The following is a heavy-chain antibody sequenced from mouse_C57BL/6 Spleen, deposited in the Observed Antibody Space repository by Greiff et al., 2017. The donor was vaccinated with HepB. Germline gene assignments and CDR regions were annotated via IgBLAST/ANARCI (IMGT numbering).Heavy chain of an antibody. Sequence: VQLQQSGPELVKPGASVKISCKASGYAFSSSWMNWVKQRPGKGLEWIGRIYPGDGDTNYNGKFKGKATLTADKSSSTAYMQLSSLTSEDSAVYFCARGGGYYGYFDVWGTGTTVTVSS. D-gene: IGHD1-1*02. CDR3: ARGGGYYGYFDV. J-gene: IGHJ1*03. CDR2: IYPGDGDT. V-gene: IGHV1-82*01. CDR1: GYAFSSSW.